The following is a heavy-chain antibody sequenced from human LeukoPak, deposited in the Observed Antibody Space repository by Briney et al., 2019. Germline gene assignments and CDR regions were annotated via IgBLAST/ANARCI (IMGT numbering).Heavy chain of an antibody. J-gene: IGHJ4*02. V-gene: IGHV3-7*01. D-gene: IGHD2-2*01. CDR2: INQDGSEK. CDR3: AGGGTSGYSSTRHFWGGNYYFDY. CDR1: GFTFDDYW. Sequence: PVGSLRLSCGASGFTFDDYWMSCVRQAPGQGLEWVANINQDGSEKYYLHSAKGRFTISRDNGRNSLYLQVNSLRAEDTVVYYCAGGGTSGYSSTRHFWGGNYYFDYWGQGSLVTVSS.